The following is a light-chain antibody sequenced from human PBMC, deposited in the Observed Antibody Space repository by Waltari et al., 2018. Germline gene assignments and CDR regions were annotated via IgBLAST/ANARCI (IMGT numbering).Light chain of an antibody. CDR3: SSYTSSSTLL. Sequence: QSALTQLASVSCAPGQSITIPSTGTSNDVGYNNYVCWYQQHPGKAPKLMIYDVSKRPSGIADRFSGSRSGNTASLTISGLQADDEADYYCSSYTSSSTLLFGGGTKVTVL. J-gene: IGLJ2*01. CDR1: SNDVGYNNY. V-gene: IGLV2-14*03. CDR2: DVS.